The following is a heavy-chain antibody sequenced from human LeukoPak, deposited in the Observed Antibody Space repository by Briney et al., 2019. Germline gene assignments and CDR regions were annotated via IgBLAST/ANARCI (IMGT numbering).Heavy chain of an antibody. D-gene: IGHD2-15*01. V-gene: IGHV4-30-4*01. J-gene: IGHJ3*02. CDR2: IYYSGST. CDR3: ARVYLGYDTLTWADI. Sequence: SETLSLTCTVSGGSISSGDYCWSWIRQPPGKGLEWIGYIYYSGSTYYNPSLKSRVTISVDTSKNQFSLKLSSVTAADTAVYYCARVYLGYDTLTWADIWGQGTMVTVSS. CDR1: GGSISSGDYC.